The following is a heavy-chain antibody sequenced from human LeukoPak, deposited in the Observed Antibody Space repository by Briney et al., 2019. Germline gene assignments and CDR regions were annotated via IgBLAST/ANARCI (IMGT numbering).Heavy chain of an antibody. Sequence: KPSETLSLTCTVSGGSISSYYWSWIRQPPGKGLEWIGYIYYSGSTNYNPSLKSRVTISVDTSKNQFSLKLSSVTAADTAVYYCARAPGDYYYDSSGYYYGFDYWAREPWSPSPQ. CDR2: IYYSGST. V-gene: IGHV4-59*01. CDR3: ARAPGDYYYDSSGYYYGFDY. CDR1: GGSISSYY. D-gene: IGHD3-22*01. J-gene: IGHJ4*02.